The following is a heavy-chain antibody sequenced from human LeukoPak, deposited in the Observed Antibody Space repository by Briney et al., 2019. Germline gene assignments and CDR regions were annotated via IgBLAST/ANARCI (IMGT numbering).Heavy chain of an antibody. D-gene: IGHD3-10*01. V-gene: IGHV3-7*03. J-gene: IGHJ4*02. CDR3: ARDGAARGSGSFGD. Sequence: SGGSLRLSCTAPGFRFSSYWMSWGRQAPGKGLEWVANIKKDGSETFYVDSVKGRFTISRDNAKNSLFLQMNSLRADDTAVYFCARDGAARGSGSFGDWGQGTLVSVSS. CDR1: GFRFSSYW. CDR2: IKKDGSET.